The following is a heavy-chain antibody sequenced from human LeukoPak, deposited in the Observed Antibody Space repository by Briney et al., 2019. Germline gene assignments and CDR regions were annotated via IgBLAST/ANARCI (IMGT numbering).Heavy chain of an antibody. CDR3: ARLNFDWLLPYYYYGMDV. D-gene: IGHD3-9*01. CDR1: GGSFSGYY. J-gene: IGHJ6*02. Sequence: SETLSLTCAVYGGSFSGYYWSWIRQPPGKGLEWIGEINHSGSTNYNPSLKSRVTISVDTSKNQFSLKLSSVTAADTAVYYCARLNFDWLLPYYYYGMDVWGQGTTVTVSS. V-gene: IGHV4-34*01. CDR2: INHSGST.